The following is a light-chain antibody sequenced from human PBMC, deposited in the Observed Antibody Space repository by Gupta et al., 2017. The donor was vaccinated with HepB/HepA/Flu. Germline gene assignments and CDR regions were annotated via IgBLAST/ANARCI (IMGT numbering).Light chain of an antibody. Sequence: VLTPPPSASPAPGPRVTRPCSQSRSNIGRYYVYWYQQPAGAAPKLLIYRNNRRSAGVPECFSGTKCGTSASLASSGVRAEDEADYYCAAWDDSLHGGVFGGGTKLTVL. CDR1: RSNIGRYY. CDR2: RNN. V-gene: IGLV1-47*01. J-gene: IGLJ2*01. CDR3: AAWDDSLHGGV.